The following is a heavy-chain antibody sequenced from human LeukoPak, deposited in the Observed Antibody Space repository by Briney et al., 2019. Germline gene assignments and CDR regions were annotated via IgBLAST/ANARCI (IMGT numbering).Heavy chain of an antibody. V-gene: IGHV4-34*01. D-gene: IGHD6-6*01. CDR3: ANIDYYSRSSSFMDV. J-gene: IGHJ6*03. Sequence: SETLSLTCAVYGGSFSGYYWSWIRQPPGKGLEWIGEINHSGSTNYNPSLKSRVTISVDTSKNQFSLKLSSVTAADTAVYYCANIDYYSRSSSFMDVWGKGTTVTVSS. CDR2: INHSGST. CDR1: GGSFSGYY.